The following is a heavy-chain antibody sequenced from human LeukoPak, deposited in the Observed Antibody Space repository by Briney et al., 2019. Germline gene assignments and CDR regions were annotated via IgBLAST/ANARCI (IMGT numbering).Heavy chain of an antibody. CDR2: IDPGDSDA. CDR3: ARHTLYGSSAGFDY. Sequence: GESLKISCKGSGYTFASFWIAWVRQMPGKGLEWMGMIDPGDSDARYSPSFQGQVTISADKSISTAYLQWSSLKASDTAMYYCARHTLYGSSAGFDYWGQGTLVTVSS. J-gene: IGHJ4*02. D-gene: IGHD6-6*01. V-gene: IGHV5-51*01. CDR1: GYTFASFW.